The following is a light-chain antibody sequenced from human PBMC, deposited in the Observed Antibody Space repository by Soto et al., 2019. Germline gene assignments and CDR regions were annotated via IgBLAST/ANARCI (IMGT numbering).Light chain of an antibody. J-gene: IGKJ1*01. CDR3: QQSYSTPTWT. Sequence: IQMTQSPSTLSASVGDRVTITCRASQRMSGFLAWYQQKPGKAPQLLISDASSLESGVPSRFSGGGSGTDFTLTISSLQPEDFATYYCQQSYSTPTWTFGQGTKVDIK. CDR2: DAS. CDR1: QRMSGF. V-gene: IGKV1-39*01.